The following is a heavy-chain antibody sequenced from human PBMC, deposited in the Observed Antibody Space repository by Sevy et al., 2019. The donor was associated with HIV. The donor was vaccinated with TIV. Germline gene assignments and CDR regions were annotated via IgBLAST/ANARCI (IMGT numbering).Heavy chain of an antibody. CDR1: GFTFSSFG. D-gene: IGHD3-22*01. V-gene: IGHV3-30*18. J-gene: IGHJ6*02. CDR2: ISYDGSNK. CDR3: AKDLDYFDSSAGPSSLIYNYYHGLED. Sequence: GGSLRLSCAASGFTFSSFGMHWVRQAPGKGLEWVSFISYDGSNKKYADSVKGRLTVSRDKSKNTLYLQMNSLRAEDTAVYYCAKDLDYFDSSAGPSSLIYNYYHGLEDWGPGTTVTVSS.